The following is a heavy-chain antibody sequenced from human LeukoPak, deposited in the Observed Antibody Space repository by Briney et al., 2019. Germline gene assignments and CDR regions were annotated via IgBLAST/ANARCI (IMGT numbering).Heavy chain of an antibody. J-gene: IGHJ4*02. CDR3: AGGIQLWLPFDY. V-gene: IGHV3-53*01. D-gene: IGHD5-18*01. Sequence: GGSQRLLCAASGFIVSSNYMSWVRHAPGKGLEWVLVIYSGGSTYYADPVKGRFTNSKDNSKNTLYLQMNSRRAEDTAVYYCAGGIQLWLPFDYWGQGTLVTVSA. CDR2: IYSGGST. CDR1: GFIVSSNY.